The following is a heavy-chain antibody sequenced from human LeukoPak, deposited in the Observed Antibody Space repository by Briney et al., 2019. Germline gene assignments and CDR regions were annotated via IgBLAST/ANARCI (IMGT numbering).Heavy chain of an antibody. Sequence: GGSLRLSCAASGFTFSSYSMNWARQAPGKGLEWVSSISSSSSYIYYADSVKGRFTISRDNAKNSLYLQMNSLRAEDTAVYYCARAAAGTGYYYYGMDVWGQGTTVTVSS. CDR1: GFTFSSYS. J-gene: IGHJ6*02. CDR2: ISSSSSYI. D-gene: IGHD6-13*01. V-gene: IGHV3-21*01. CDR3: ARAAAGTGYYYYGMDV.